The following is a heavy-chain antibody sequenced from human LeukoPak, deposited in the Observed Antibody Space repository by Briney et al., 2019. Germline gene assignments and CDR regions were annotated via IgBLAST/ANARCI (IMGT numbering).Heavy chain of an antibody. CDR3: AKDRVAATTSNYYYYYYMDV. J-gene: IGHJ6*03. CDR1: GFTFSSYG. CDR2: IRYDGSNK. V-gene: IGHV3-30*02. D-gene: IGHD6-19*01. Sequence: GGSLRLSCAAPGFTFSSYGMHWVRQAPGKGLEWVAFIRYDGSNKYYADSVKGRFTISRDNSKNTLYLQMNSLRAEDTAVYYCAKDRVAATTSNYYYYYYMDVWGKGTTVTVSS.